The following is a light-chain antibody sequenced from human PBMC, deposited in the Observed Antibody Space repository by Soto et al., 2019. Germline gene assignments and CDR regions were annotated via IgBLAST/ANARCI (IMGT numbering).Light chain of an antibody. CDR1: QSMSSY. J-gene: IGKJ1*01. Sequence: DIQMTHSPSSLSASVGDRVTMTWRASQSMSSYLNWYQQKPGKAPKLLIYAASSLQSGVPSRFSGSGSGTDFTLTISSLQPEDFATYYCQQSYSTPWTFGQGTKVDIK. V-gene: IGKV1-39*01. CDR3: QQSYSTPWT. CDR2: AAS.